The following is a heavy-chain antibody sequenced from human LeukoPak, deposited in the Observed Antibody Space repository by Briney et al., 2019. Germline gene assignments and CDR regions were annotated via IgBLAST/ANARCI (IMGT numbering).Heavy chain of an antibody. CDR2: ISSSSSYI. J-gene: IGHJ4*02. CDR1: GFTFSSYS. V-gene: IGHV3-21*04. D-gene: IGHD3-9*01. CDR3: AKDIYDWGQYYFDY. Sequence: GGSLRLSCAASGFTFSSYSMNWVRQAPGKGLEWVSSISSSSSYIYYADSVKGRFTISRDNAKNSLYLQMNSLRAEDTALYYCAKDIYDWGQYYFDYWGQGTLVTVSS.